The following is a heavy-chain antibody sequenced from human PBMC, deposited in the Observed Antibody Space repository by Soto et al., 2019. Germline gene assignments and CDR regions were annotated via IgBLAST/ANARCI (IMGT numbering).Heavy chain of an antibody. CDR2: INHSGST. CDR3: ARGRGYDFWSGYLYLDY. CDR1: GGSFSGYY. V-gene: IGHV4-34*01. D-gene: IGHD3-3*01. J-gene: IGHJ4*02. Sequence: SETLSLTCAVYGGSFSGYYWSWIRQPPGKGLEWIGEINHSGSTTYSPSLKSRVTISVATSKIQFSLKLRSVTAADTAVYYCARGRGYDFWSGYLYLDYWGQGTLVTVSS.